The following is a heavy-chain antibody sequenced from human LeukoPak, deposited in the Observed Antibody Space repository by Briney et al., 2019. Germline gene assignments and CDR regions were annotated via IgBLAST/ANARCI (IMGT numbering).Heavy chain of an antibody. Sequence: GGSLRLSCAASGFTVSSYWMSWVRQAPGKGLEWVANIKQDGSEKYYVDSVKGRFTISRDNAKNSLYLQMNSLRAEDTAVYYCARGSRVAVAGTGFDYWGQGTLVTVSS. D-gene: IGHD6-19*01. V-gene: IGHV3-7*01. CDR3: ARGSRVAVAGTGFDY. J-gene: IGHJ4*02. CDR2: IKQDGSEK. CDR1: GFTVSSYW.